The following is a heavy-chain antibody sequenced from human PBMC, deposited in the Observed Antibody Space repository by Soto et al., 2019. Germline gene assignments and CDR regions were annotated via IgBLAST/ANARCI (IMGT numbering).Heavy chain of an antibody. CDR3: AKQKSITISGYDAFGI. CDR2: INRGGSSI. V-gene: IGHV3-48*03. CDR1: VFTFSSYE. Sequence: GGSLRLSCADSVFTFSSYELDWVRQAPGKGLECVAYINRGGSSIYYGDSAKGRFTISRDDAKNSLYLQMNSLRAEDTAVYYSAKQKSITISGYDAFGIWGQGTMVTVAS. J-gene: IGHJ3*02. D-gene: IGHD3-3*01.